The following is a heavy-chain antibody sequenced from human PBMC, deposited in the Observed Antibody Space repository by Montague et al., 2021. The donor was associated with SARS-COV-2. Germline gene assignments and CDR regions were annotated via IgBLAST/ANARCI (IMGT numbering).Heavy chain of an antibody. D-gene: IGHD6-19*01. V-gene: IGHV4-4*02. Sequence: SETLSLTCAVSGGSISSSNWWSWVRQPPGKGPEWIGEIYHSGSTNYNPSLKSRVTISVDKSKNQFSLKLSSVTAADTAVYYCARDSGGWSRFDYWGQGTLVTVSS. CDR3: ARDSGGWSRFDY. CDR1: GGSISSSNW. J-gene: IGHJ4*02. CDR2: IYHSGST.